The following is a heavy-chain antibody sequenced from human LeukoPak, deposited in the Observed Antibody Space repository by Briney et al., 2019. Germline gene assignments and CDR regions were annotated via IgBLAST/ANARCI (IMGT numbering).Heavy chain of an antibody. CDR3: ARVWEYCSSTSCGNYGMDV. J-gene: IGHJ6*04. Sequence: GGSLRLSCAASGFTFSSYSMNWVRQAPGKGLEWVSSISSSSSYIYYADSVKGRFTISRDNAKNSLYLQMNSLRAEDTAVYYCARVWEYCSSTSCGNYGMDVWGKGTTVTVSS. V-gene: IGHV3-21*01. D-gene: IGHD2-2*01. CDR1: GFTFSSYS. CDR2: ISSSSSYI.